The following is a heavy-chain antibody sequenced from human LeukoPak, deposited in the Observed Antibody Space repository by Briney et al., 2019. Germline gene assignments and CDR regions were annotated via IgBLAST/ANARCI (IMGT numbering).Heavy chain of an antibody. CDR1: GFTVSSNY. Sequence: GGSLRLSCAASGFTVSSNYMSWVRQAPGKGLEWVSVIYSGGSTYYADSVKGRFTISRHNSKNTLYLQMNSLRAEDTAVYYCASAIFGVVNDAFDIWGQGTMVTVSS. D-gene: IGHD3-3*01. CDR3: ASAIFGVVNDAFDI. V-gene: IGHV3-53*04. J-gene: IGHJ3*02. CDR2: IYSGGST.